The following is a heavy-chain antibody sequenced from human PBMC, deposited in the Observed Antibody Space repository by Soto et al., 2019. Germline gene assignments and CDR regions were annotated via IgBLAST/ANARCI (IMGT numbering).Heavy chain of an antibody. Sequence: QVQLQESGPGLVKPSETLSLTCTVSGGSISSYYWSWIRQPAGKGLEWIGRIYTSGSTNYNPSLKSRVTMSVDTAKNQFSLKLSSVTAADTAVDYCARDREWELDLNWFDPWGQGTLVTVSS. V-gene: IGHV4-4*07. CDR1: GGSISSYY. CDR3: ARDREWELDLNWFDP. J-gene: IGHJ5*02. D-gene: IGHD1-26*01. CDR2: IYTSGST.